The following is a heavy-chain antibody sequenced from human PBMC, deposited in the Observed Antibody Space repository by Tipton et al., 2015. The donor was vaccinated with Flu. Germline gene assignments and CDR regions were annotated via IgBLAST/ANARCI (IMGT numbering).Heavy chain of an antibody. CDR2: IYYSGST. Sequence: TLSLTCTVSGGSVSSGSYYWSWIRQPPGKGLEWIGYIYYSGSTNYNPSLKSRVTISVDTSKNQFSLKLSSVTAADTAVYYCARMTYYYYYMDVWGKGTTVTVSS. V-gene: IGHV4-61*01. CDR3: ARMTYYYYYMDV. CDR1: GGSVSSGSYY. J-gene: IGHJ6*03. D-gene: IGHD2-21*02.